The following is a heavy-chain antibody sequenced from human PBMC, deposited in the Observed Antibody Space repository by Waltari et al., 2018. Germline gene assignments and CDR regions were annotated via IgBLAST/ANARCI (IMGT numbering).Heavy chain of an antibody. D-gene: IGHD6-13*01. V-gene: IGHV3-53*01. CDR3: ARGREQQLVLGY. CDR2: SYSGGST. J-gene: IGHJ4*02. Sequence: EVQLVESGGGLIQPGGSLRLSCAASGFTVSSNYMSWVRQAPGKGLEWVSVSYSGGSTDYADSVKGRFTISRDNSKNTLYLQMNSLRAEDTAVYYCARGREQQLVLGYWGQGTLVTVSS. CDR1: GFTVSSNY.